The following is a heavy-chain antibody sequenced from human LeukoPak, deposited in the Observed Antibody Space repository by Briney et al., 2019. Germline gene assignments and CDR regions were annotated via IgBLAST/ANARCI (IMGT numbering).Heavy chain of an antibody. Sequence: GGSLRLSCAASGFTFSSYSMNWVRQGPGKGLDGVSSSGSSSSYIYYADSVKGRFTISRDNAKNSLYLQMSSLRAEDTAVYYCARGSTYYDFWSGLSFGYWGQGTLVTVSS. CDR2: SGSSSSYI. CDR3: ARGSTYYDFWSGLSFGY. D-gene: IGHD3-3*01. J-gene: IGHJ4*02. CDR1: GFTFSSYS. V-gene: IGHV3-21*01.